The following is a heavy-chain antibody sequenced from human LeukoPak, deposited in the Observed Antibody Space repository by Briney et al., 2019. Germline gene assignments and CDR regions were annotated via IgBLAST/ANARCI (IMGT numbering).Heavy chain of an antibody. J-gene: IGHJ4*02. V-gene: IGHV3-23*01. Sequence: TGGSLRLSCAASGFTFSGYAMAWVRQAPGKGLEWLSTISGGGGGTYYADSVKGRFTISRDDSKNTLFLQMNSLRAEDTAVYYCAKVVGATIFDYWGQGTLVTVSS. CDR3: AKVVGATIFDY. CDR2: ISGGGGGT. CDR1: GFTFSGYA. D-gene: IGHD1-26*01.